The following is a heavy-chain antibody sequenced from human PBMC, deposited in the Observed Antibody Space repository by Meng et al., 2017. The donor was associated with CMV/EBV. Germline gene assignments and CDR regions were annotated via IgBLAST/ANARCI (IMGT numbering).Heavy chain of an antibody. Sequence: GGSLRLSCAASGFTFSSYSMNWVRQAPGKGLEWVSSISSSSSYIYYADSVKGRFTISRDNAKNSLYLQMNSLRAEDTAVYYCARDAKYYYDSSGYPSTGRGIDPWGQGTLVTVFS. J-gene: IGHJ5*02. CDR2: ISSSSSYI. V-gene: IGHV3-21*01. CDR1: GFTFSSYS. CDR3: ARDAKYYYDSSGYPSTGRGIDP. D-gene: IGHD3-22*01.